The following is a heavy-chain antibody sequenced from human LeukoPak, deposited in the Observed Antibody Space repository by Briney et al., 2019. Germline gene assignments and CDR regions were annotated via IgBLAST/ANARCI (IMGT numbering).Heavy chain of an antibody. CDR1: GFTFSSYW. V-gene: IGHV3-7*01. CDR2: IKQDGSEK. CDR3: ARRETSSGLYAGGYYFDY. D-gene: IGHD3-22*01. J-gene: IGHJ4*02. Sequence: PGRSLRLSCAASGFTFSSYWMSWVRQAPGKGLEWVANIKQDGSEKYYVDSVKGRFTISRDNAKNSLYLQMNSLRAEDTAVYYCARRETSSGLYAGGYYFDYWGQGTLVTVSS.